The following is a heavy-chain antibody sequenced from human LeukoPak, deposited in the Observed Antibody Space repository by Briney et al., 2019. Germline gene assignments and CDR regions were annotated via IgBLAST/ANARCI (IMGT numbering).Heavy chain of an antibody. Sequence: PGGSLRLSCAASGFTSSSYSMNWLRQAPGQGLEWVSSISSSNSYIYYAHSVKGRFTISRDNAKNSLYLQMNSLRAEDTAVYYCARVTLTAANFDYWGRGTLVTVSS. D-gene: IGHD2-15*01. CDR1: GFTSSSYS. J-gene: IGHJ4*02. V-gene: IGHV3-21*04. CDR2: ISSSNSYI. CDR3: ARVTLTAANFDY.